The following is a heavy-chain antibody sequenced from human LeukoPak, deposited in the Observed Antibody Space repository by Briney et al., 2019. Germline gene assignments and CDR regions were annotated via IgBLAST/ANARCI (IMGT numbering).Heavy chain of an antibody. D-gene: IGHD3-9*01. V-gene: IGHV4-4*02. CDR2: IYHSGST. J-gene: IGHJ4*02. CDR1: GGSISSSNW. Sequence: SETLSLTCAVSGGSISSSNWWSWVRPPPGKGLEWIGEIYHSGSTNYNPSLKSRVTISVDKSKNQFSLKLSSVTAADTAVYYCARRSYDILTGPYPNFDYWGQGTLVTVSS. CDR3: ARRSYDILTGPYPNFDY.